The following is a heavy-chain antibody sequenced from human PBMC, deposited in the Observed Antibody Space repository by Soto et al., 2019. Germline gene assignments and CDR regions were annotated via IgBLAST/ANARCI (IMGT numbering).Heavy chain of an antibody. CDR3: ARVGTVTKGGFDY. CDR2: IWYDGSNK. Sequence: GGSLRLSCAASGFTFSSYGMHWVRQAPGKGLEWVAVIWYDGSNKYYADSVKGRFTISRDNSKNTLYLQMNSLRAEDTAVYYCARVGTVTKGGFDYWGQGTLVTVSS. CDR1: GFTFSSYG. J-gene: IGHJ4*02. D-gene: IGHD4-4*01. V-gene: IGHV3-33*01.